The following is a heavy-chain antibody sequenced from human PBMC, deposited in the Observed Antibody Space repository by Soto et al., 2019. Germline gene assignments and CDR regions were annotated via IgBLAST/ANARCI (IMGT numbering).Heavy chain of an antibody. V-gene: IGHV1-69*13. J-gene: IGHJ5*02. Sequence: SVKVSCKASGGTFSSYAISWVRQAPGQGLEWMGGIIPIFGTANYAQKFQGRVTITADESTSTAYMELSSLRSEDTAVYYCARDSGTTIAARPSGTFDPWGQGTLVTVSS. CDR2: IIPIFGTA. CDR3: ARDSGTTIAARPSGTFDP. D-gene: IGHD6-6*01. CDR1: GGTFSSYA.